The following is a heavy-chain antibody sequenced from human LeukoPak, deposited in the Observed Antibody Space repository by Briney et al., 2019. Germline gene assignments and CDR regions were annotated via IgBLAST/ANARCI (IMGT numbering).Heavy chain of an antibody. D-gene: IGHD3-22*01. J-gene: IGHJ4*02. CDR3: ARHEGSYYDKSGYTFDR. Sequence: SETLSLTCTVSGGSISSSSYYWGWIRQPPGKGLEWIGGIHHSGNTYYNPSLKSRITISIDTSQNQFSLNLSSVTATDRAVCYCARHEGSYYDKSGYTFDRWGQGTLVIVSS. V-gene: IGHV4-39*01. CDR1: GGSISSSSYY. CDR2: IHHSGNT.